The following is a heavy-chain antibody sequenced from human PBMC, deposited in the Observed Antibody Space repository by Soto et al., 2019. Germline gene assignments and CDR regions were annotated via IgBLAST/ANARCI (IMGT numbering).Heavy chain of an antibody. CDR2: FDPEDGET. CDR3: ATEQYNPYSSGWKRDFDY. CDR1: GYTLTELS. D-gene: IGHD6-19*01. Sequence: GASVKVSCKVSGYTLTELSMHWVRQAPGKGLEWMGGFDPEDGETIYAQKFQGRVTMTEDTSTDTAYMELSSLRSEDTAVYYCATEQYNPYSSGWKRDFDYWGQGTLVTVSS. V-gene: IGHV1-24*01. J-gene: IGHJ4*02.